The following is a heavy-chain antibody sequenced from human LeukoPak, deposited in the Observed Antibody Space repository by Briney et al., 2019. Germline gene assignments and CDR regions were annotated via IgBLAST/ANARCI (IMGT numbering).Heavy chain of an antibody. D-gene: IGHD3-16*01. Sequence: GGSLRLSCAASGFNFRSYSMNWVRQAPGKGLEWVGRIKSKTDGGTTDYAAPVKGRFTISRDDSKNTLYLQMNSLKTEDTAVYYCTTTAFLYDYVWGSSYWGQGTLVTVSS. CDR2: IKSKTDGGTT. V-gene: IGHV3-15*01. J-gene: IGHJ4*02. CDR3: TTTAFLYDYVWGSSY. CDR1: GFNFRSYS.